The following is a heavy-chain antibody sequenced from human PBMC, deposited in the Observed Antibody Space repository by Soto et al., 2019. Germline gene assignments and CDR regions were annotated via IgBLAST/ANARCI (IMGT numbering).Heavy chain of an antibody. V-gene: IGHV3-30*18. J-gene: IGHJ4*02. Sequence: GGSLRLSCAASGFTFSSYGMHWVRQAPGKGLEWVAVISYDGSNKYYADSVKGRFTISRDNSKNTLYLQMNSLRAEDTAVYYCAKDRGTGVEDYWGQGTLVTVSS. CDR1: GFTFSSYG. CDR2: ISYDGSNK. CDR3: AKDRGTGVEDY. D-gene: IGHD1-1*01.